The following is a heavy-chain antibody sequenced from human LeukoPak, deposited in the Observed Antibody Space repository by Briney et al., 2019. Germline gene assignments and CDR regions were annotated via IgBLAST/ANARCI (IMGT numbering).Heavy chain of an antibody. J-gene: IGHJ4*02. CDR3: ASGGVVPAANLDY. D-gene: IGHD2-2*01. CDR2: IIPIFGTA. Sequence: SVKVSCKASGGTFSSYAISWVRQAPGQGLEWMGRIIPIFGTANYAQKFQGRVTITTGESTSTAYMELSSLRSEDTAVYYYASGGVVPAANLDYWGQGTLVTVSS. CDR1: GGTFSSYA. V-gene: IGHV1-69*05.